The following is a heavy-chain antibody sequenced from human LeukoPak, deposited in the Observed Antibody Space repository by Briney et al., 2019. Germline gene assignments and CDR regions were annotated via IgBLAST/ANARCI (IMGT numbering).Heavy chain of an antibody. CDR2: TIPIFGTA. V-gene: IGHV1-69*13. Sequence: ASVKVSCKASGGTFSSYAISWVRQALGQGLECMGGTIPIFGTANYAQKFQGRVTITADESTSTAYMELSSLRSEDTAVYYCARGRVPAARLPNAFDIWGQGTMVTVSS. CDR1: GGTFSSYA. J-gene: IGHJ3*02. D-gene: IGHD2-2*01. CDR3: ARGRVPAARLPNAFDI.